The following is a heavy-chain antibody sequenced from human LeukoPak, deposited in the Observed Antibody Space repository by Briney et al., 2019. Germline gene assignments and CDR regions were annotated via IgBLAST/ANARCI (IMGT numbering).Heavy chain of an antibody. Sequence: PSETLSLTCTVSGGSISSGGYYWSWIRQHPGKGLEWIGYIYYSGSTYYNPSLKSRVTMSGDTSKNQFSLKLNSVTAADTAVYYCARENGGYSYWYFDFWGRGTLVTVSS. V-gene: IGHV4-31*03. CDR3: ARENGGYSYWYFDF. D-gene: IGHD5-12*01. CDR1: GGSISSGGYY. J-gene: IGHJ2*01. CDR2: IYYSGST.